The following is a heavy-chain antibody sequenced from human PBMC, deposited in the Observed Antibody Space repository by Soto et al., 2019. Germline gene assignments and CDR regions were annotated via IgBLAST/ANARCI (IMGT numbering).Heavy chain of an antibody. CDR2: ISAYNGNT. V-gene: IGHV1-18*04. CDR1: GYTFTSYG. Sequence: ASVKVSCKASGYTFTSYGISWVRRAPGQGLEWMGWISAYNGNTNYAQKLQGRVTMTTDTSTSTAYMELRSLRSDDTAVYYCARDRLRYFDWLLPLGYWGQGTLVTVSS. CDR3: ARDRLRYFDWLLPLGY. D-gene: IGHD3-9*01. J-gene: IGHJ4*02.